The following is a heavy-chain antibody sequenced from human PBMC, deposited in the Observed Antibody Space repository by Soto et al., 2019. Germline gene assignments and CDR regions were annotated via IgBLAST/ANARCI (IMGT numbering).Heavy chain of an antibody. D-gene: IGHD6-13*01. CDR3: ARSLLDEYSSSWRSAYYGMDV. J-gene: IGHJ6*02. V-gene: IGHV1-2*02. CDR1: GFTFSAYY. Sequence: QVQLVQSGAEVKKPGASVKVSCKASGFTFSAYYIYWVRQAPGQGLEWIGWINPNSGGTNNAQKFQGRVTMTRDTSTSPVYMELSALIPDDTAVYYCARSLLDEYSSSWRSAYYGMDVWGQGTTVTVSS. CDR2: INPNSGGT.